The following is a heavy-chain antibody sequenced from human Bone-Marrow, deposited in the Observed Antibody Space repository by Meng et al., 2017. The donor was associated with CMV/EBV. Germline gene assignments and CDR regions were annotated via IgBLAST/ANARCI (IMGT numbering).Heavy chain of an antibody. J-gene: IGHJ4*02. V-gene: IGHV3-11*01. CDR1: GFTFSDYY. CDR3: AKHLRPGVYYLDY. CDR2: ISSSGSTI. Sequence: GESLKISCAASGFTFSDYYMSWIRQAPGKGLEWVSYISSSGSTIYYADSVKGRFTISRDNAKNSLYLQMNSLRAEDTAVYYCAKHLRPGVYYLDYWGQGTRVTVSS. D-gene: IGHD2-8*01.